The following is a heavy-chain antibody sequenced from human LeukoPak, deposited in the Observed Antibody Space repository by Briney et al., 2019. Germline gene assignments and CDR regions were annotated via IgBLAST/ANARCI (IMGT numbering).Heavy chain of an antibody. CDR1: GFTFSSYA. D-gene: IGHD6-13*01. CDR3: AIVYSSSWKGWFDP. J-gene: IGHJ5*02. Sequence: GGSLRLSCAASGFTFSSYAMSWVRQAPGKGLEWVSGISGSGGSTYYADSVKGRFPISRDTSKNTLYLQMNSLRAEDTAVYYCAIVYSSSWKGWFDPWGQGTLVTVSS. V-gene: IGHV3-23*01. CDR2: ISGSGGST.